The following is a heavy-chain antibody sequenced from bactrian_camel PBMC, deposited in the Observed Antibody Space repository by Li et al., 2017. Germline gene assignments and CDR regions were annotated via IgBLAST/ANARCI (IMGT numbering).Heavy chain of an antibody. CDR3: VQEVGRSLNY. CDR1: GFTFSSYT. J-gene: IGHJ4*01. D-gene: IGHD6*01. V-gene: IGHV3S11*01. Sequence: DVQLVESGGGLVQPGGSLRLSCAASGFTFSSYTMSWVRQAPGKGLEWVSTIDNNGNTYNANSVKGRFTLSRDNAKNILYLQLTSLKSEDMAMYYCVQEVGRSLNYWGQGTQVTVS. CDR2: IDNNGNT.